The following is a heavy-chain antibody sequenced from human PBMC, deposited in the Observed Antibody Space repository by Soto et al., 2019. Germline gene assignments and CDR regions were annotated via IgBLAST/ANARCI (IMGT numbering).Heavy chain of an antibody. J-gene: IGHJ6*02. CDR3: TKGGYDLIYYFGMDD. CDR2: ISSDGDTI. D-gene: IGHD5-12*01. V-gene: IGHV3-9*01. Sequence: EVQLIESGGGWVQPGTSLRGSCAASGFTFHEYAMHWVRQAPVKGLEWVSGISSDGDTIVYADSVQGRFTVFRDNAKNSLYLQMNSLRAEDTALYYCTKGGYDLIYYFGMDDWGQGTTVTVSS. CDR1: GFTFHEYA.